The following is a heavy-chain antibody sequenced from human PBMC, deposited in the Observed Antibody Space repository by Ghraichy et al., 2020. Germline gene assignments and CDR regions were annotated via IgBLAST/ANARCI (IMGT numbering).Heavy chain of an antibody. J-gene: IGHJ6*02. CDR2: IYAGGNT. CDR1: EFNVNTNY. CDR3: ARVTIGAVDTASRRMEV. D-gene: IGHD5-18*01. V-gene: IGHV3-53*01. Sequence: GGSLRLSCAASEFNVNTNYMAWVRQPPGKGLQWVALIYAGGNTFYTDSVKGRFTISRDKSKNTLYLQIDSLRGEDSAVYYCARVTIGAVDTASRRMEVWGQGTTVTVAS.